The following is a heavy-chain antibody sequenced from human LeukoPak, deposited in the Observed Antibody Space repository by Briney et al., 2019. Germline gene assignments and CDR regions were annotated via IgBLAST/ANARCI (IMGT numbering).Heavy chain of an antibody. CDR2: IYYSGST. D-gene: IGHD3-3*01. V-gene: IGHV4-59*11. Sequence: SETLSLTCTVSGGSISSHYWSWIRQPPGKGLEWIGYIYYSGSTNYNPSLKSRVTISVDTSKNQFSLKLSSVTAADTAVYYCARTLPGFWSGYYTFDYWGQGTLVTASS. CDR1: GGSISSHY. J-gene: IGHJ4*02. CDR3: ARTLPGFWSGYYTFDY.